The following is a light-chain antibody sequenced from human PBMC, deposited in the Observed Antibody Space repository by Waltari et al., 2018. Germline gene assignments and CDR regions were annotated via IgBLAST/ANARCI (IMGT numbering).Light chain of an antibody. CDR3: CSYAGSNTYV. V-gene: IGLV2-23*01. CDR1: SSDVGGYNL. CDR2: EGS. J-gene: IGLJ1*01. Sequence: QSALTQPASVSGSPGQSITISCPGTSSDVGGYNLVSWYQHHPGKAPKLMLYEGSKRPSGVSNRFSGSKSGNTASLTISGLQAEDEADYYCCSYAGSNTYVFGTGTKVTVL.